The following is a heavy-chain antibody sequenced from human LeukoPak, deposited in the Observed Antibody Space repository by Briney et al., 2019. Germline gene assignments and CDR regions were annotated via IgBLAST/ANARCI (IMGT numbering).Heavy chain of an antibody. CDR1: GFTFSSYA. J-gene: IGHJ3*02. V-gene: IGHV3-23*01. Sequence: GGSLRLSCAASGFTFSSYAMSWVRQAPGKGLEWVSAISGSGGRTYYADSVKGRFTISRDNSKNTLYLQMNSLRAEDTAVYYCAKAEYSSGWYDAFDIWGQGTMVTVSS. D-gene: IGHD6-19*01. CDR2: ISGSGGRT. CDR3: AKAEYSSGWYDAFDI.